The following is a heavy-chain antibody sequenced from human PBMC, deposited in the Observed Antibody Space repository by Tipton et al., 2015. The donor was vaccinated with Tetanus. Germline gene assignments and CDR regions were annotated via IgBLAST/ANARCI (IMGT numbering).Heavy chain of an antibody. CDR1: GFPFDKYA. D-gene: IGHD6-25*01. V-gene: IGHV3-21*01. Sequence: SLRLSCTASGFPFDKYAMNWVRQALGKGLEWVASISSTSTYIYYADSVKGRFTISRDNAKNSLYLQMSSLRADDTAVYYCASGSTLDYWGQGALVTVSS. J-gene: IGHJ4*02. CDR2: ISSTSTYI. CDR3: ASGSTLDY.